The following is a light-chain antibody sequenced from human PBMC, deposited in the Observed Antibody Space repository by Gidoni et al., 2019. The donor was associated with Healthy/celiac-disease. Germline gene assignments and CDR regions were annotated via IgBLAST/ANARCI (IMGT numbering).Light chain of an antibody. CDR2: AAS. CDR1: QSISSY. V-gene: IGKV1-39*01. Sequence: IQMTQSPSSLSASVRDRVTITRPASQSISSYLNWYQQKPGKAPKLLIYAASSLQSGVPSRFSGSGSGTDFTLTISRLQPEDVATYYCQQSYSTPLTFGGGTKVEIK. CDR3: QQSYSTPLT. J-gene: IGKJ4*01.